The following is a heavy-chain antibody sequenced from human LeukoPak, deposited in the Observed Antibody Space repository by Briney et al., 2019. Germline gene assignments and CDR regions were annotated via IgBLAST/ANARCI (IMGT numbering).Heavy chain of an antibody. J-gene: IGHJ4*02. V-gene: IGHV4-39*01. CDR2: IYYSGGT. Sequence: SETLSLTCTVSGGSISSSSYYWGWIRQPPGKGLEWIGSIYYSGGTYYNPSLKSRVTISVDTSKNQFSLKLSSVTAADTAVYYCARHRSYLSYFDYWGQGTLVTVSS. CDR1: GGSISSSSYY. D-gene: IGHD2-2*02. CDR3: ARHRSYLSYFDY.